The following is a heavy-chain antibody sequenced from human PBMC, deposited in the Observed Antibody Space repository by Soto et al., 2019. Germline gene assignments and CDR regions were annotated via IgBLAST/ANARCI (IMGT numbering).Heavy chain of an antibody. V-gene: IGHV3-23*01. CDR2: ISGSGGST. CDR3: AKDHPDILTGYGGYFDY. D-gene: IGHD3-9*01. J-gene: IGHJ4*02. Sequence: PGGSLRLSCAASGFTFSSYAMSWVRQAPGKGLEWVSAISGSGGSTYYADSVKGRFTISRDNSKNTLYLQMNSLRAEDTAVYYCAKDHPDILTGYGGYFDYWGQGTXVTVSS. CDR1: GFTFSSYA.